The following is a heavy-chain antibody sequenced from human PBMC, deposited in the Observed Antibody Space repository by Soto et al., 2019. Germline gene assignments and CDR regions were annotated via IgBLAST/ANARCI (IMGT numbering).Heavy chain of an antibody. D-gene: IGHD2-2*02. CDR2: ISPYNGDT. CDR1: GYTFTLFG. J-gene: IGHJ4*02. Sequence: QVQLVQSCAEVKKPGASVKVSCTTSGYTFTLFGITWVRQAPGQGLEWMGWISPYNGDTKYAEKLEGRVTLTTDTSTDTAYMELTSLTSDDTAEYYCARGGQYRYFDYWGQGTLVTVSS. V-gene: IGHV1-18*01. CDR3: ARGGQYRYFDY.